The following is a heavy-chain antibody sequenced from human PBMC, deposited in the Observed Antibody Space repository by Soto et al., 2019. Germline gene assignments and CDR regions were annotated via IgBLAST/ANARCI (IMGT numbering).Heavy chain of an antibody. V-gene: IGHV1-69*13. J-gene: IGHJ6*02. Sequence: SVKVSCKASGGTFSSYAISWVRQAPGQGLEWMGGIIPIFGTANYAQKFQGRVTITADESTSTAYMELSSLRSEDTAVYYCARVRDSSGGPGYCYYGMEGWGQGTRVTVSS. D-gene: IGHD6-19*01. CDR1: GGTFSSYA. CDR3: ARVRDSSGGPGYCYYGMEG. CDR2: IIPIFGTA.